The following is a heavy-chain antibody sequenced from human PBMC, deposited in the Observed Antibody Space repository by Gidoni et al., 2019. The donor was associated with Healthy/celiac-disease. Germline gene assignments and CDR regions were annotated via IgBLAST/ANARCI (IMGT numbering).Heavy chain of an antibody. D-gene: IGHD4-17*01. CDR3: ARGGARFDYGDYGYPFDY. CDR1: GGPFSTYD. V-gene: IGHV1-69*01. CDR2: IIPIFGTA. Sequence: HVQLVQSGAEVKKPGSSVKVSCKSSGGPFSTYDHSWVRQAPGQGLEWMGGIIPIFGTANYAQKFQGRVTITADESTSTAYMELSSLRSEDTAVYYCARGGARFDYGDYGYPFDYWGQGTLVTVSS. J-gene: IGHJ4*02.